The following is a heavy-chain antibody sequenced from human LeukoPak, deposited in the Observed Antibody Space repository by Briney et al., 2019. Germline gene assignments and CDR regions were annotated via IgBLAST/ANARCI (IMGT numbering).Heavy chain of an antibody. Sequence: GGSLRLSCAASGFTFSASWMHWVRQAPGKGLVWVSRINGDGSTADYADSVKGRFTISRDNAKNTLYLQMNSLRAEDTAVYYCARSGGGYWDSWGQGTLVTVSS. CDR1: GFTFSASW. J-gene: IGHJ4*02. D-gene: IGHD2-21*01. CDR2: INGDGSTA. V-gene: IGHV3-74*01. CDR3: ARSGGGYWDS.